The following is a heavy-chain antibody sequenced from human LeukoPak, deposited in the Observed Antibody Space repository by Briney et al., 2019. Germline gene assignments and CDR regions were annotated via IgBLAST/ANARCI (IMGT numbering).Heavy chain of an antibody. CDR3: ARDGNGGNSGYYYYYMDV. V-gene: IGHV3-23*01. CDR2: ISTTDVAT. Sequence: GGSLRLSCAASRFTFSSYAISWVRQAPGKGLEWVSTISTTDVATYYADSVKGRFTISRDNAKNSLYLQMNSLRAEDTAVYYCARDGNGGNSGYYYYYMDVWGKGTTVTISS. J-gene: IGHJ6*03. CDR1: RFTFSSYA. D-gene: IGHD4-23*01.